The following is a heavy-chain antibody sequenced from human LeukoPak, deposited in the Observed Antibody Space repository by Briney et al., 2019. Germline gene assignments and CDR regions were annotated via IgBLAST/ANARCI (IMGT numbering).Heavy chain of an antibody. D-gene: IGHD2-15*01. CDR2: ISSNGGST. V-gene: IGHV3-64*01. CDR1: GFTFSSYA. J-gene: IGHJ4*02. Sequence: PGGSLRLSCAASGFTFSSYAMHWVRQAPGKGLGYVSAISSNGGSTYYANSVKGRFTISRDNSKNTLHLQMGSLRAEDMAVYYCAMSKYCSGGSCYSFYFDYWGQGTLVTVSS. CDR3: AMSKYCSGGSCYSFYFDY.